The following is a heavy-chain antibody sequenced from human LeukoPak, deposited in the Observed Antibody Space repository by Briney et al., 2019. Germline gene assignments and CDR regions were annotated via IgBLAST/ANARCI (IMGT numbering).Heavy chain of an antibody. J-gene: IGHJ4*02. D-gene: IGHD6-19*01. V-gene: IGHV1-69*05. CDR3: ARDRSGIPFDY. CDR2: IIPIFGTA. CDR1: GGTFSSYA. Sequence: GASVKVSCKASGGTFSSYAISWVRQAPGQGLEWMGGIIPIFGTANYAQKFQGRVTMTRDTSTSTVYMELSGLRSEDTAVYYCARDRSGIPFDYWGQGTLVTVSS.